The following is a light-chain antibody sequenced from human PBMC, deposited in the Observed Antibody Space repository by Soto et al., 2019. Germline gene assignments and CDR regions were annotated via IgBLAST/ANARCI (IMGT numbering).Light chain of an antibody. J-gene: IGKJ2*01. Sequence: EIGMTQAPATLSLPPGERATLSCRASQSVSSNVAWYQQIPGQTPRLLIYGASTRATGIPVRFSGSGSGTEFTLTISSLQSEDFAVYYCHQYDDGPYTFGQGTKVDIK. V-gene: IGKV3-15*01. CDR1: QSVSSN. CDR3: HQYDDGPYT. CDR2: GAS.